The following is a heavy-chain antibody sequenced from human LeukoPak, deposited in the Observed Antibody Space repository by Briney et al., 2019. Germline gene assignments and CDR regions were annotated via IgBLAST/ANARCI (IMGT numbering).Heavy chain of an antibody. CDR1: GGSISSYY. D-gene: IGHD2-15*01. Sequence: SETVSLTCSVSGGSISSYYWNWIRQPPGKGLEWIGYIYYSGSSNYNPSLKSRVTISVDTSKNQFSLKLSSVTAADTAVYYCARGKLLAGFSRPNFDYWGQGTLVTVSS. CDR3: ARGKLLAGFSRPNFDY. CDR2: IYYSGSS. J-gene: IGHJ4*02. V-gene: IGHV4-59*01.